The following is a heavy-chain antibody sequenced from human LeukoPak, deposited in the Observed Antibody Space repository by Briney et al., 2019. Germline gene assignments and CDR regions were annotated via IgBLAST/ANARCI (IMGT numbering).Heavy chain of an antibody. D-gene: IGHD3-22*01. V-gene: IGHV3-23*01. CDR1: GFTFSSYA. J-gene: IGHJ4*02. CDR3: ARVFDYYDSSGYLVAQDY. CDR2: ISGSGGST. Sequence: SGGSLRLSCAASGFTFSSYAMSWVRQAPGKGLEWVSAISGSGGSTYYADSVKGRFTISRDNSKNTLYLQMNSLRAEDTAVYYCARVFDYYDSSGYLVAQDYWGQGTLVTVSS.